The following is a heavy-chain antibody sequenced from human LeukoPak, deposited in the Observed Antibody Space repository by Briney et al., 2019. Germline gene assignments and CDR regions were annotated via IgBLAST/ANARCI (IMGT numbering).Heavy chain of an antibody. CDR3: ARDLAGPPQEAFDI. Sequence: GGSLRLSCAASGFTFSSYWMSWVRQAPGKGLEGVANIKQDGSEKYYVDSVKGRFTISKDNAKNSLYLQMSSLRAEDTAVYYCARDLAGPPQEAFDIWGQGTMVTVSS. V-gene: IGHV3-7*01. CDR2: IKQDGSEK. CDR1: GFTFSSYW. J-gene: IGHJ3*02.